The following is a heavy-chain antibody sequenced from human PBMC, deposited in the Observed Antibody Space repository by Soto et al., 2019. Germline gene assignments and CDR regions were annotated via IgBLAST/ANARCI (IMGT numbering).Heavy chain of an antibody. CDR2: MSAYNGNT. J-gene: IGHJ4*02. V-gene: IGHV1-18*01. D-gene: IGHD6-6*01. Sequence: QVQLVQSGAEVKKPGASVKVSCKASGYTFGSFGISWVRQAPGQGLEWMGWMSAYNGNTNYARKVQDRVTMTRDTSTSTAYVELRSLRSDDTAVYYCARGNGPARNHWGQGTLVTVSS. CDR3: ARGNGPARNH. CDR1: GYTFGSFG.